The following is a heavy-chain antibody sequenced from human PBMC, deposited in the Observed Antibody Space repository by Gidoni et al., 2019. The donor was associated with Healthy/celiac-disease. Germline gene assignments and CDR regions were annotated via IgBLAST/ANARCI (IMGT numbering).Heavy chain of an antibody. J-gene: IGHJ4*02. CDR1: GGTFSSYP. CDR3: AREKITIFGVATSAYFDY. CDR2: IIPIFGTA. D-gene: IGHD3-3*01. V-gene: IGHV1-69*01. Sequence: QVQLVQSGAEVKKPGSSEKVSCKASGGTFSSYPNSWVRQAPVQGLEWLGGIIPIFGTATSAQKFQGRVTITADESTSTDYMELSSLRSEDTAVYYCAREKITIFGVATSAYFDYWGQGTLVTVSS.